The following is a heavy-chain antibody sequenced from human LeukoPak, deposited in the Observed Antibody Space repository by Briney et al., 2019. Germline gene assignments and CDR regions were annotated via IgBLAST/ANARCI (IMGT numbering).Heavy chain of an antibody. CDR1: GFTFSSYS. Sequence: KTGGSLRLSCAASGFTFSSYSMNWVRQAPGKGLEWVSSISSSSSYIYYADSVKGRFTISRDNAKNSLYLQMNSLRAEDTAVYYCARDQILNQTVGWDYYYGMDVWGQGTTVTVSS. V-gene: IGHV3-21*01. D-gene: IGHD2-15*01. J-gene: IGHJ6*02. CDR2: ISSSSSYI. CDR3: ARDQILNQTVGWDYYYGMDV.